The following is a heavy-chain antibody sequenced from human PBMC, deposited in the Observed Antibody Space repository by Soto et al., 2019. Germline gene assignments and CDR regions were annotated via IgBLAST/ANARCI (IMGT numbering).Heavy chain of an antibody. CDR3: ARVDFGVVIVSAWFDP. V-gene: IGHV4-61*01. CDR1: GGSVSSGSYY. CDR2: IYYSGST. J-gene: IGHJ5*02. Sequence: SETLSLTCTVSGGSVSSGSYYWSWIRQPPGKGLEWIGYIYYSGSTNYNPSLKSRVTISADTSKNQFSLKLSSVTAADTAVYYCARVDFGVVIVSAWFDPWGQGTLVTVSS. D-gene: IGHD3-3*01.